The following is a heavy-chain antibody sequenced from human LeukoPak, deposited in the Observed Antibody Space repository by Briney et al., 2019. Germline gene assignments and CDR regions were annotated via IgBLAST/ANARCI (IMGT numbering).Heavy chain of an antibody. D-gene: IGHD6-19*01. V-gene: IGHV1-18*01. CDR3: ARGNNLRGRRVAVAGPNAY. J-gene: IGHJ6*04. CDR1: GYSFVGYG. Sequence: HRASVKVSCKASGYSFVGYGITWVRQAPGQGLEWMGWISAYNGNTNYAQKLQGRVTMTTDTSTSIAYMELRSLRSDDTAVYYCARGNNLRGRRVAVAGPNAYWGKGTTVTVSS. CDR2: ISAYNGNT.